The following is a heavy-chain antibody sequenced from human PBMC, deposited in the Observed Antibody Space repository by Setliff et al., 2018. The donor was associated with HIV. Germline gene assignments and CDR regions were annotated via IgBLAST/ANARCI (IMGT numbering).Heavy chain of an antibody. J-gene: IGHJ4*02. D-gene: IGHD4-17*01. CDR1: GYTFTSYA. Sequence: ASVKVSCKASGYTFTSYAISWVRQAPGQGLEWMGWISAYSGNTHYAQRLQDRVTMTTDTSTSTSYMDLRSLRSDDMAVYYCARHPSGWYGDYFFDYWGQGTLVTVSS. V-gene: IGHV1-18*03. CDR3: ARHPSGWYGDYFFDY. CDR2: ISAYSGNT.